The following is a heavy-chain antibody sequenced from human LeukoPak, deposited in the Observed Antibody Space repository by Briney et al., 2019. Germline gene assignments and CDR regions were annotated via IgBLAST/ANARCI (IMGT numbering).Heavy chain of an antibody. D-gene: IGHD3-10*01. CDR1: GGSFSGSY. CDR2: INHSGNT. CDR3: ARGGTLILLWFGELFPNWYDP. Sequence: SETLSLTCAVEGGSFSGSYWCWSRPPPGKGLGWVGKINHSGNTNYKPSLKSRVTISVDKSKNPLSLKLSSVTAADTAVYYCARGGTLILLWFGELFPNWYDPWGQGTLVTVSS. J-gene: IGHJ5*02. V-gene: IGHV4-34*01.